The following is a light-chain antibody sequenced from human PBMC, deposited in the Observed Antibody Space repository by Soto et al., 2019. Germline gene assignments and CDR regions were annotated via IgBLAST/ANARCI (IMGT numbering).Light chain of an antibody. CDR3: QQYNDWPPWT. Sequence: EILMTQSPATLSVSPGDRATLSCRASQSVSNILAWYQQRPGQAPRLLIYGASTRATGIPARFSGSGSGTEFTLTISSLQSEDFAVYYCQQYNDWPPWTFGQGTKVDIK. CDR2: GAS. V-gene: IGKV3-15*01. J-gene: IGKJ1*01. CDR1: QSVSNI.